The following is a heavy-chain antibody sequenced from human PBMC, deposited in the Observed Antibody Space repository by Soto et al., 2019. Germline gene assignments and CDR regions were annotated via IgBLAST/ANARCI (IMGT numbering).Heavy chain of an antibody. CDR1: GFTFSSYA. Sequence: GGSLRLSCAASGFTFSSYAMSWVRQAPGKGLEWVSAISGSGGSTYYADSVKGRFTISRDNSKNTLYLQMNSLRAEDTAVYYCAKAAAFTIFGAKNWFDPWGQGTLVTVSS. V-gene: IGHV3-23*01. D-gene: IGHD3-3*01. CDR3: AKAAAFTIFGAKNWFDP. CDR2: ISGSGGST. J-gene: IGHJ5*02.